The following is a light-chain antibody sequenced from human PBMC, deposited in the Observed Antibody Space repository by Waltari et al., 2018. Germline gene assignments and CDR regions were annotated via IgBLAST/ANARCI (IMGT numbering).Light chain of an antibody. CDR2: GAS. Sequence: EIVLTQSPGTLSLSPGERATLSCRASQSVSSSYLAWSQQKPGQTPRLLIYGASSRATGIPDRFSGSGSGTDFTLTISRLETEDFAVYYCQQYGSLSWTFGQGTKVEIK. CDR1: QSVSSSY. J-gene: IGKJ1*01. V-gene: IGKV3-20*01. CDR3: QQYGSLSWT.